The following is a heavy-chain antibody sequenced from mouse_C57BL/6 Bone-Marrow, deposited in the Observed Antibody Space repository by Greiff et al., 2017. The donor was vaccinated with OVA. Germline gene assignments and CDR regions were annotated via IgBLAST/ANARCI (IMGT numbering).Heavy chain of an antibody. J-gene: IGHJ4*01. Sequence: DVMLVESGGDLVKPGGSLKLSCAASGFTFSSYGMSWVRQTPDKRLEWVATISSGGSYTYYPDSVKGRFTISRDNAKNTLYLQMSSLKSEDTAMYYCARHGTGTYYYAMDYWGQGTSVTVSS. V-gene: IGHV5-6*02. CDR1: GFTFSSYG. CDR3: ARHGTGTYYYAMDY. D-gene: IGHD4-1*01. CDR2: ISSGGSYT.